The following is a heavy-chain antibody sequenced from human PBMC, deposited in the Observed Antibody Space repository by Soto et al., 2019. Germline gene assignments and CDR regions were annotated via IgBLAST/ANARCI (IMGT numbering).Heavy chain of an antibody. V-gene: IGHV4-30-4*01. J-gene: IGHJ5*01. D-gene: IGHD7-27*01. CDR3: ARGRYCLTGRCFPNWFDS. CDR2: IYKSATA. Sequence: SETLSLTCSVSGDSISNLDYFWAWIRQPPGQALEYIGYIYKSATAYYNPSFESRVAISVDTSKSQFSLNVTSVTAADTAVYFCARGRYCLTGRCFPNWFDSWGQGALVTVSS. CDR1: GDSISNLDYF.